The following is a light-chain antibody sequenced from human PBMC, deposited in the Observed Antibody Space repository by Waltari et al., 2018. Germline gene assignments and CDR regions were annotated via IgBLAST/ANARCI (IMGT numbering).Light chain of an antibody. V-gene: IGKV3-20*01. CDR2: GAS. J-gene: IGKJ1*01. CDR1: QSVSRS. Sequence: IVLTQSPGTLSLSPGERATLSCRASQSVSRSLAWYQQNPCQAPKLLIYGASTRATGIPYGFTGIGSGTDFSLTISSLEPEDFARYFCQHYVRLPATFGQGTKLEIK. CDR3: QHYVRLPAT.